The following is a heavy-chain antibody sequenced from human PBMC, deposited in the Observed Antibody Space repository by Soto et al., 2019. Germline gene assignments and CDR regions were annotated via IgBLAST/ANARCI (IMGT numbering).Heavy chain of an antibody. V-gene: IGHV3-21*04. Sequence: VQLVESGGGLVKPGGSLRLSCAASGFNFPGYSMNWVRQAPGKRLEWVASISSGSHFIYYADSVRGRFTISRDNARDSLLLQMNSLRAGDTGVYFCARDQSQGQMLLPYFDYWGQGTLVTVSS. D-gene: IGHD3-10*02. CDR1: GFNFPGYS. CDR3: ARDQSQGQMLLPYFDY. J-gene: IGHJ4*02. CDR2: ISSGSHFI.